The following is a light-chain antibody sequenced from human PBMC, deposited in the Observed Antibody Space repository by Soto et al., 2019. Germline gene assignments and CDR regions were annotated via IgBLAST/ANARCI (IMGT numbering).Light chain of an antibody. CDR1: QSVSSDY. CDR2: GAS. CDR3: QQYGSSHPLT. J-gene: IGKJ4*01. V-gene: IGKV3-20*01. Sequence: EIVLTQSPGTLSLSPWEGATLACRAIQSVSSDYLAWYQHKPGQAPRLLMHGASSRANGIPDRFSGSGSGTDFTLTISRLEPEDFAVYYCQQYGSSHPLTFGGGTKVDIK.